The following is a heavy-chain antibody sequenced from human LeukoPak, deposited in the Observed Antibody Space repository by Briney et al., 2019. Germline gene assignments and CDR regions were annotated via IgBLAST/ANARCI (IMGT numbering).Heavy chain of an antibody. Sequence: PGGSLRLSCAASGLTFSSYAMSWVRQAPGKGLEWVSGISGSGHSTYYADSVKGRFTISRDNSKNTLYLQMNSLRAEDTAVYYCAELYYSNDYWGQGTLVTVSS. CDR2: ISGSGHST. J-gene: IGHJ4*02. CDR3: AELYYSNDY. V-gene: IGHV3-23*01. CDR1: GLTFSSYA. D-gene: IGHD3-10*01.